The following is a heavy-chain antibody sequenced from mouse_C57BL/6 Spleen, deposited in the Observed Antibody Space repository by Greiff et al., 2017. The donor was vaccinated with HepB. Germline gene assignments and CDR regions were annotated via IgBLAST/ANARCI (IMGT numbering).Heavy chain of an antibody. J-gene: IGHJ4*01. CDR2: INPNNGGT. Sequence: EVKLQESGPELVKPGASVKIPCKASGYTFTDYNMDWVKQSHGKSLEWIGDINPNNGGTIYNQKFKGKATLTVDKSSSTAYMELRSLTSEDTAVYYCARGDYGGIYAMDYWGQGTSVTVSS. D-gene: IGHD1-1*02. CDR3: ARGDYGGIYAMDY. CDR1: GYTFTDYN. V-gene: IGHV1-18*01.